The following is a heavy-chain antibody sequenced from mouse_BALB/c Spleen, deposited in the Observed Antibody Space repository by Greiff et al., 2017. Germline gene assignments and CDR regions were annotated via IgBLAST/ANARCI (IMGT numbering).Heavy chain of an antibody. CDR2: INPYNDGT. CDR3: ARSITTVVATPDY. CDR1: GYTFTSYV. D-gene: IGHD1-1*01. V-gene: IGHV1-14*01. J-gene: IGHJ2*01. Sequence: EVQRVESGPELVKPGASVKMSCKASGYTFTSYVMHWVKQKPGQGLEWIGYINPYNDGTKYNEKFKGKATLTSDKSSSTAYMELSSLTSEDSAVYYCARSITTVVATPDYWGQGTTLTVSS.